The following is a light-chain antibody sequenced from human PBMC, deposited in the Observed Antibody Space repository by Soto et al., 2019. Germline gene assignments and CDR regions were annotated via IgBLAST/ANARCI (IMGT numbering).Light chain of an antibody. CDR3: QQSFSSPFT. CDR2: AAS. J-gene: IGKJ3*01. CDR1: HNINSL. V-gene: IGKV1-39*01. Sequence: DIQLTQSTSSLSASVGDRVTLTCRASHNINSLLNWYQQKPGKAPKVLIYAASKLETGVSSRFSGRGSGTDFTLTISGLQPEDSATYYCQQSFSSPFTFGPGTKVHIK.